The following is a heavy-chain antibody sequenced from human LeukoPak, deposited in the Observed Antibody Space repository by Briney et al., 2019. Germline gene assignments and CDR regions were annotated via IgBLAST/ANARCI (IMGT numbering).Heavy chain of an antibody. CDR3: ARGSGLDPFDY. CDR1: GFTFSSYA. J-gene: IGHJ4*02. V-gene: IGHV3-23*01. Sequence: GGSLRLSCAASGFTFSSYAMSWVRQAPGKGLEWVSAISGSCGSTYYADSVKGRFTISRDNSKNTLYLQMNSLRAEDTAVYYCARGSGLDPFDYWGQGTLVTVSS. D-gene: IGHD6-19*01. CDR2: ISGSCGST.